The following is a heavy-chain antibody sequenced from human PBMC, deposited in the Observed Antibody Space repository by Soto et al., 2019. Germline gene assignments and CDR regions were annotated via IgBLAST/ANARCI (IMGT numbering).Heavy chain of an antibody. Sequence: QVQLQQWGAGLLKPSETLSLTCADYGGSFSGYYRSWIRQPPGKGLEWIGEINHSGSTNYNPSLKSRVTISVDTSKNQFSLKLSSVTAADTAVYYWEWLSRNYYYMDVGGKGTTVTVSS. CDR1: GGSFSGYY. CDR2: INHSGST. J-gene: IGHJ6*03. V-gene: IGHV4-34*01. CDR3: EWLSRNYYYMDV. D-gene: IGHD3-3*01.